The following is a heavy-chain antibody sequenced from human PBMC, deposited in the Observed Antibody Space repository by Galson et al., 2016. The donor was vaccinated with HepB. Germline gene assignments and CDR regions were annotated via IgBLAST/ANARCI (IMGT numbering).Heavy chain of an antibody. V-gene: IGHV3-48*02. CDR2: IDYWSSTI. CDR1: GYTFSGSN. CDR3: ARLSTYRYPSVDY. J-gene: IGHJ4*02. D-gene: IGHD1-26*01. Sequence: SLRLSCAASGYTFSGSNMNWVRQAPGKGLEWVSYIDYWSSTIYYADSVKGRFTISRDNAMNSLYLQMNTLRDEETAVYYCARLSTYRYPSVDYWGQGTLVTVSS.